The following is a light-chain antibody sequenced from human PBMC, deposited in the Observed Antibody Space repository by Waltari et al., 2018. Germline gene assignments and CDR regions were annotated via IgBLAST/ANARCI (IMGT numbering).Light chain of an antibody. CDR3: TSYTTGSTLVV. Sequence: QSALTPPASVSGSPGKSITIPSTGTRNDVGTFNFVSWYQEHPGKAPKLLIYDVVNRPSGVSNRFSGSKSGNTASLTISGLQAEDEADYYCTSYTTGSTLVVFGGGTKLTVL. V-gene: IGLV2-14*03. CDR2: DVV. J-gene: IGLJ3*02. CDR1: RNDVGTFNF.